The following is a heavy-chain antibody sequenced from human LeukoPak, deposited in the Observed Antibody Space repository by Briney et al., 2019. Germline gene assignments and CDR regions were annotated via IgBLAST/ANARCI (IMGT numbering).Heavy chain of an antibody. CDR2: IYTSGST. D-gene: IGHD3-22*01. CDR1: GGSISSYY. Sequence: SETLSLTCTVSGGSISSYYWSWIRQPAGKGLEWIGRIYTSGSTNYNPSLKSRVTMSVDTSKNQFSLKLSSVTAADTAVYYCAREMFYYDSSGYIGYFDYWGQGTLVTVSS. CDR3: AREMFYYDSSGYIGYFDY. V-gene: IGHV4-4*07. J-gene: IGHJ4*02.